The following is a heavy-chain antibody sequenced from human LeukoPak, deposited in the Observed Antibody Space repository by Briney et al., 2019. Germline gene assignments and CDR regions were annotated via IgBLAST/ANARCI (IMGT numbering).Heavy chain of an antibody. CDR1: GGSISGYY. D-gene: IGHD6-13*01. CDR2: IYYSGST. CDR3: ARGCSAGTPHNWFDP. J-gene: IGHJ5*02. V-gene: IGHV4-59*01. Sequence: ETLSLTCTVSGGSISGYYWSWIRQPPGKGLEWIGYIYYSGSTNYNPSLKSRVTISVDTSKNQFSLKLSSVTAADTAVYYCARGCSAGTPHNWFDPWGQGTLVTVSS.